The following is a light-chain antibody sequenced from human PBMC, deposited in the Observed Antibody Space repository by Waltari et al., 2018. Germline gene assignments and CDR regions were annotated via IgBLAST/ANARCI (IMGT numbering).Light chain of an antibody. CDR3: GADFGSGSNFV. Sequence: QPALSHPPSASASLGASGTLTCTLSSGYSNYTLVWNYQYPGKGPRFVMGVGTGGSVGSKGAGIPDRSSVLGSGLNRFLTIKNTQEEHASACHCGADFGSGSNFVFGGGTKLTVL. J-gene: IGLJ2*01. CDR2: VGTGGSVG. V-gene: IGLV9-49*01. CDR1: SGYSNYT.